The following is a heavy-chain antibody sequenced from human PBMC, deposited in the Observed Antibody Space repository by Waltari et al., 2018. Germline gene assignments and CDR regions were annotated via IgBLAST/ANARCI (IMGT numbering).Heavy chain of an antibody. Sequence: QVQLVQSGAEVKKPGASVKVSCKASGYTFTSYDINWVRQAPGQRLEWMGGINAGNGNTKYSQKFQGRVTITRDTSASTAYMELSSLRSEDTAVYYCARDGFPGGAFDPWGQGTLVTVSS. V-gene: IGHV1-3*01. CDR1: GYTFTSYD. D-gene: IGHD1-1*01. CDR3: ARDGFPGGAFDP. J-gene: IGHJ5*02. CDR2: INAGNGNT.